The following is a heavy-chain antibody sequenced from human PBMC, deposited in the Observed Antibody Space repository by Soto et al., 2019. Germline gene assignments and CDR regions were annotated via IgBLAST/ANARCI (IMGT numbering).Heavy chain of an antibody. J-gene: IGHJ4*02. D-gene: IGHD2-2*01. CDR2: VYWDGEK. CDR1: GFSLSTSGVG. V-gene: IGHV2-5*02. Sequence: QITLKESGPTLVKPTQTLTLTCTFSGFSLSTSGVGVGWVCQPPGKALEWLALVYWDGEKRYSPSLKSRLTITKDTSKNQVVLTMTNVDPVDTATYYCAHRPNCWSTSCFYFDYWGQGILVTVSS. CDR3: AHRPNCWSTSCFYFDY.